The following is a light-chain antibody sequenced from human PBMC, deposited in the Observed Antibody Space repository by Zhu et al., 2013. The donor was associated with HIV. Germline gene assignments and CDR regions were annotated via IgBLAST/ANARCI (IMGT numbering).Light chain of an antibody. V-gene: IGKV1-13*02. J-gene: IGKJ1*01. CDR2: GVS. CDR1: QGIGGL. CDR3: QQYNSYPWT. Sequence: AIQLTQSPSSLSASVGDRVTITCRASQGIGGLLAWYQHKPGKSPNLLIHGVSNLESEVPSRFSGSASGTEFTLTISSLQPDDFATYYCQQYNSYPWTFGQGTKVEIK.